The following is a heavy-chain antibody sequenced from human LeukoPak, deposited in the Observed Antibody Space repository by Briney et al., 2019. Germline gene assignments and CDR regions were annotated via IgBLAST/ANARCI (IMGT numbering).Heavy chain of an antibody. CDR1: GGSLSSSSYY. CDR3: ARVDTTVTPIQSYDY. J-gene: IGHJ4*02. Sequence: PSETLSLTCTVSGGSLSSSSYYWGWIRQPPGKELEWIGTIYYSGSTYYNPSLKSRVTISVDTSKNQFSLKLSSVTAADTAVYYCARVDTTVTPIQSYDYWGQGTLVTVSS. V-gene: IGHV4-39*07. CDR2: IYYSGST. D-gene: IGHD4-17*01.